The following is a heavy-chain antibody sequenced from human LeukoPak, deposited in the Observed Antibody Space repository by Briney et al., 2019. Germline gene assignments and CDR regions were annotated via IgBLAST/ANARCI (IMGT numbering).Heavy chain of an antibody. J-gene: IGHJ4*02. CDR2: IIPILGIA. Sequence: SVKVSCKASGGTLSSYAISWVRQAPGQGLEWMGRIIPILGIANYAQKFQGRVTITADKSTSTAYMELSSLRSEDTAVYYCARVVPAAMGYFDYWGQGTLVTVSS. CDR1: GGTLSSYA. CDR3: ARVVPAAMGYFDY. V-gene: IGHV1-69*04. D-gene: IGHD2-2*01.